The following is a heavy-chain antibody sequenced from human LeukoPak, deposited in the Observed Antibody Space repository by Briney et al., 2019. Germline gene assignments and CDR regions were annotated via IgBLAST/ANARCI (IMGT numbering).Heavy chain of an antibody. J-gene: IGHJ2*01. V-gene: IGHV3-9*01. Sequence: PGRSLRLSCAASGFTFDDYAMHWVRQAPGKGLEWVSGISWNSGHIGYAGSVKGRFTISRDNAKNSLYLQMNSLRAGDTALYYCAKDRRHTVSGGYFDLWGRGTLVIVSS. CDR3: AKDRRHTVSGGYFDL. CDR1: GFTFDDYA. CDR2: ISWNSGHI. D-gene: IGHD3-10*01.